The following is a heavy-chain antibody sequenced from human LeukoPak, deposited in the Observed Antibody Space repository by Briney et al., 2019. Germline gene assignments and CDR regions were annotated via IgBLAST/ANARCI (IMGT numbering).Heavy chain of an antibody. CDR2: IYHSGST. D-gene: IGHD6-19*01. V-gene: IGHV4-4*02. CDR1: GGSISSSNW. CDR3: ARATTVAGTKYYYYYMDV. J-gene: IGHJ6*03. Sequence: SGTLSLTCAVSGGSISSSNWWSWVRQPPGKGLEWIGEIYHSGSTNYNPSLKSRVTISVDKSKNQFSLKLSSVTAADTAVYYCARATTVAGTKYYYYYMDVWGKGTTVTVSS.